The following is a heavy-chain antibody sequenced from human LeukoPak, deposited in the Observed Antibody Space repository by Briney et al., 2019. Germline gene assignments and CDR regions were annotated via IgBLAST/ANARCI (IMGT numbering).Heavy chain of an antibody. D-gene: IGHD2-2*01. CDR1: GFTFSSYA. J-gene: IGHJ6*03. V-gene: IGHV3-23*01. Sequence: GGSLRLSCAASGFTFSSYAMSWVRQAPGKGLEWVSAISSSGGSTYYADSVKGRFTISRDNSKNTLYLQMNSLRAEDTAVYYCAKDRVVPAAMSWWLQGNYGRDYYYYMDVWGKGTTVTVSS. CDR3: AKDRVVPAAMSWWLQGNYGRDYYYYMDV. CDR2: ISSSGGST.